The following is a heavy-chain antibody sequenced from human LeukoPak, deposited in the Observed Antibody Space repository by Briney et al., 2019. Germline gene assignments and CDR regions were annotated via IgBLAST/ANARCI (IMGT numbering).Heavy chain of an antibody. CDR1: GYTFTSYD. Sequence: PRASVKVSCTASGYTFTSYDINWVRQATGQGLEWMGCMNPNSGNTGYAQKFQGRVTMTRNTSISTAYMELSRLRSDDTAVYYCARGAERWLQLGLRFDPWGQGTLVTVSS. CDR3: ARGAERWLQLGLRFDP. CDR2: MNPNSGNT. D-gene: IGHD5-24*01. J-gene: IGHJ5*02. V-gene: IGHV1-8*01.